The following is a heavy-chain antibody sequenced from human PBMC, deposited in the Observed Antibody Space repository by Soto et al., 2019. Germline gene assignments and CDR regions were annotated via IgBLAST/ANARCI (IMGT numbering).Heavy chain of an antibody. J-gene: IGHJ6*02. CDR3: ARGHTAMSNYYYDGMDV. D-gene: IGHD5-18*01. CDR1: GFTVSGNY. V-gene: IGHV3-11*01. CDR2: ISSSGSTI. Sequence: GGSLRLSCAASGFTVSGNYMSWVRQAPGKGLEWVSYISSSGSTIYYADYVKVRFTISRDNAKNSLYLQMNSLRAEDTAVYYCARGHTAMSNYYYDGMDVWGQGTTVTVSS.